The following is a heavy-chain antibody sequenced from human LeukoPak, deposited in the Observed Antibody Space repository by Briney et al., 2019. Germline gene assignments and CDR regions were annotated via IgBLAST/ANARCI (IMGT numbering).Heavy chain of an antibody. Sequence: SETLPLTCAVYGGSFSGYYWSWIRQPPGKGLEWIGEINHSGSTNYNPSLRSRVTISVDTSKNQFSLKLSSVTAADTAVYYCARTVEMATIGVVYYYYYGMDVWGQGTTVTVSS. CDR3: ARTVEMATIGVVYYYYYGMDV. CDR2: INHSGST. J-gene: IGHJ6*02. CDR1: GGSFSGYY. D-gene: IGHD5-24*01. V-gene: IGHV4-34*01.